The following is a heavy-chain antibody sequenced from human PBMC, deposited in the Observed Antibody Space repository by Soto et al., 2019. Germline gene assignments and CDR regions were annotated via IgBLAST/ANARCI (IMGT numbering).Heavy chain of an antibody. V-gene: IGHV4-30-2*01. D-gene: IGHD3-10*02. CDR2: IYHSGST. Sequence: PSETLSLTCAVSGGSINSRTYSWNWIRQPPGKGLEWIGYIYHSGSTYYNPSLKSRVTISVDRSKNQFSLKLSSVTAADTAVYYCARHVNPWAQGAFDIWGQGTMVTVSS. CDR3: ARHVNPWAQGAFDI. CDR1: GGSINSRTYS. J-gene: IGHJ3*02.